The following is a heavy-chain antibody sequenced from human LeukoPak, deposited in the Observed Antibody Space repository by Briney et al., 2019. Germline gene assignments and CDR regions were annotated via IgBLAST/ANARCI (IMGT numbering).Heavy chain of an antibody. CDR1: GFTFSNYW. J-gene: IGHJ4*02. CDR3: ARVPPYYYGSGSYYNGPDY. Sequence: GGSLRLSCAASGFTFSNYWMNWVRPAPGKGLEWVANIKQDGSEKYYVDSVKGRFAISRDNAKNTLYLQMNSLRAEDTAVYYCARVPPYYYGSGSYYNGPDYWGQGTLVTVSS. CDR2: IKQDGSEK. D-gene: IGHD3-10*01. V-gene: IGHV3-7*01.